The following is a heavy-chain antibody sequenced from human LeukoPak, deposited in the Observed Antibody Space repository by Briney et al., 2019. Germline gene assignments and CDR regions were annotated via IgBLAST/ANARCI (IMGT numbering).Heavy chain of an antibody. CDR3: ARRPDSSSWTHNWFDP. CDR2: IKQDGSEK. Sequence: GGSLRLSCAASGFTFSSYWMSWVRQAPGKGLEWVANIKQDGSEKYYVDSVKGRFTISRDNAKNSLYLQMNSLRAEDTAVYYCARRPDSSSWTHNWFDPWGQGTLVTVSS. CDR1: GFTFSSYW. J-gene: IGHJ5*02. V-gene: IGHV3-7*01. D-gene: IGHD6-13*01.